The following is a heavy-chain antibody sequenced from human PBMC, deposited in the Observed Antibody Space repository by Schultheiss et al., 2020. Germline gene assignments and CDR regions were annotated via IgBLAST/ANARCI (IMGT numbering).Heavy chain of an antibody. CDR2: ISSSSDTI. V-gene: IGHV3-11*01. Sequence: LSLTCAVYGGSFSGYYWSWIRQAPGKGLEWVSYISSSSDTIYYADSVKGRFTISRDNSKNTLYLQMNSLRAEDTAVYYCARNTHILVRGVIISYYYYGMDVWGQGTLVTVSS. J-gene: IGHJ6*02. CDR1: GGSFSGYY. CDR3: ARNTHILVRGVIISYYYYGMDV. D-gene: IGHD3-10*01.